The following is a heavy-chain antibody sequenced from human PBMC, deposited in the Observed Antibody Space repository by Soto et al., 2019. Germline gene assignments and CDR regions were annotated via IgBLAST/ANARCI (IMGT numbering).Heavy chain of an antibody. Sequence: ASVNVSCKAAGYAFTIYGISWVRQAPGQGLEWMGWINAYNGNTNYAQKFQGRVTMTTHTSTSTAYMELRSLRSDDTAVYYCARDPVAGTYFDYWGQGTLVTVSS. D-gene: IGHD6-19*01. J-gene: IGHJ4*02. CDR1: GYAFTIYG. CDR3: ARDPVAGTYFDY. V-gene: IGHV1-18*01. CDR2: INAYNGNT.